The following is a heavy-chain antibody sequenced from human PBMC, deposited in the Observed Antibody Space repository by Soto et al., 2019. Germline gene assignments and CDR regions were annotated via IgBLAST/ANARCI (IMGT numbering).Heavy chain of an antibody. CDR3: ARESGGMEPIDAFDI. CDR2: IYYSGST. Sequence: QVQLQESGPGLVKPSQTLSLTCTVSGGSISSGGYYWSWIRQHPGKGLEWIGYIYYSGSTYYNPSLKSRVTISVGTSKNQFSQKLSYVTAADTAVYYCARESGGMEPIDAFDIWGQGTMVTVSS. D-gene: IGHD3-16*01. CDR1: GGSISSGGYY. V-gene: IGHV4-31*03. J-gene: IGHJ3*02.